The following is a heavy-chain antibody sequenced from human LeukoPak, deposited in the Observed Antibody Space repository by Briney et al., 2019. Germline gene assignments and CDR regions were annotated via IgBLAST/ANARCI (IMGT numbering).Heavy chain of an antibody. J-gene: IGHJ6*02. CDR2: FDPEEGET. Sequence: VASVKVSCKVSGYTLTELSMHWVRQTPGKGLEWMGGFDPEEGETIYAQKFQGRVTMTEDTSTDTAYMELSGLRSEDTAVYYCATVDWNNDYYYGMDVWGQGTTVTVSS. V-gene: IGHV1-24*01. CDR1: GYTLTELS. D-gene: IGHD1/OR15-1a*01. CDR3: ATVDWNNDYYYGMDV.